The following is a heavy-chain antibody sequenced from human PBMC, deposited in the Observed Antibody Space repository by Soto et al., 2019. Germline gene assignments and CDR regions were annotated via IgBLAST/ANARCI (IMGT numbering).Heavy chain of an antibody. V-gene: IGHV3-74*01. CDR1: GFTFSSYW. J-gene: IGHJ6*02. CDR3: AKESLWFGELLFSVFGMDV. Sequence: GGSMRLSCAASGFTFSSYWIHWVRQTPGKGLVWVSRINSDGGSTYYADSVKGRFTISRDNSKNTLYLQMNSLRAEDTAVYYCAKESLWFGELLFSVFGMDVWGQGTTVTVSS. CDR2: INSDGGST. D-gene: IGHD3-10*01.